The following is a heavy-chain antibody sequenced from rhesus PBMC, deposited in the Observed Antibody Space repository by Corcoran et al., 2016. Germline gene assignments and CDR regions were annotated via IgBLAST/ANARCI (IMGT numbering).Heavy chain of an antibody. V-gene: IGHV1-111*02. D-gene: IGHD6-13*01. CDR3: ATGSSWIYGLDS. Sequence: EVQLVQSGAEVKKPGASVKISCKASGYTFTDYYLHWVRQAPGKGLEWMGRVNPEDGEAIPARKFQYIVTNTAYTSTDTAYMELSSLRSEDTAVYYCATGSSWIYGLDSWGQGVVVTVSS. CDR1: GYTFTDYY. CDR2: VNPEDGEA. J-gene: IGHJ6*01.